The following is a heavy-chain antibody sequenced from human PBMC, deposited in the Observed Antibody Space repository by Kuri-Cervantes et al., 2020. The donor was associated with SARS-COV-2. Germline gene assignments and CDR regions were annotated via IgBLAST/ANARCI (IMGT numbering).Heavy chain of an antibody. D-gene: IGHD3-3*01. Sequence: SETLSLTCTVSGCSISSSSYYWGWIRQPPGKGLEWIGSIYHSGSTYYNPALKSRVTISVDTSKNQFSLKLSSVTAADTAAHYWAIDRRIESLLDLFWGAAFDIWGQGTMVTVSS. V-gene: IGHV4-39*07. CDR1: GCSISSSSYY. CDR3: AIDRRIESLLDLFWGAAFDI. J-gene: IGHJ3*02. CDR2: IYHSGST.